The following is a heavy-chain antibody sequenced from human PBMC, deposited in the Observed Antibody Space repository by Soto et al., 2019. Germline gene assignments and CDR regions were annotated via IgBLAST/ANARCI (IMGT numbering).Heavy chain of an antibody. CDR2: IIPSFGTA. J-gene: IGHJ5*02. CDR3: ARESLGPGYSAGKGWFDP. Sequence: QVHLVQSGAEVKKPGTSVRVSCKASGGAVSDYVIAWVRQAPGQGPEWMGGIIPSFGTANYAQTFLGRVTMTADKSTNTAYLELNSLTYEDTAVYYGARESLGPGYSAGKGWFDPWGQGTLVTVSS. V-gene: IGHV1-69*06. CDR1: GGAVSDYV. D-gene: IGHD1-26*01.